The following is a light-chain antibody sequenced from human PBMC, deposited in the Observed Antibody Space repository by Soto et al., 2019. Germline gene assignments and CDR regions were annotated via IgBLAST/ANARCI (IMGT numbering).Light chain of an antibody. V-gene: IGLV2-14*01. CDR3: SSYTSSSTPVV. CDR1: SXXVGGYNY. Sequence: QSALTQPASVSGXPXQXXTXSCTXTSXXVGGYNYVSWYQQHPGKAPKLMIYDVSNRPSGVSNRFSGSKSGNTASLTISGLQAEDEADYYCSSYTSSSTPVVFGGGTKLTVL. J-gene: IGLJ2*01. CDR2: DVS.